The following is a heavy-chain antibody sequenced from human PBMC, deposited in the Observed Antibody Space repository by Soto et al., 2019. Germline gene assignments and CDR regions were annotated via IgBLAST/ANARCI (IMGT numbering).Heavy chain of an antibody. CDR2: ISGSGTAT. J-gene: IGHJ3*01. D-gene: IGHD3-22*01. Sequence: EVQLLESGGGVVQPGGSQRLSCAASGFRFWTYAMSWVRQAPRKGLEWVAVISGSGTATYYADSVRGRFTISRDNSKDTLSLQMNSLRAEDTAVYYCAKTRLYDNNAYHRDAFDVWGPGTVVTVSS. CDR1: GFRFWTYA. V-gene: IGHV3-23*01. CDR3: AKTRLYDNNAYHRDAFDV.